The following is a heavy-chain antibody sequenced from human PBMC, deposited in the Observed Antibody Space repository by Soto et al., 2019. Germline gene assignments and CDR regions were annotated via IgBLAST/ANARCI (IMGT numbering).Heavy chain of an antibody. CDR2: MNSDGSTT. CDR1: GFTFANHW. CDR3: ATAEVDY. Sequence: GVSLRLSCAVSGFTFANHWMHWVRQAPGKGLEWVSRMNSDGSTTDYADSVKGRFTVSRDNAKNTLYLQMNSLRAEDTAVYYCATAEVDYWGPGTLVTVSS. V-gene: IGHV3-74*01. J-gene: IGHJ4*02.